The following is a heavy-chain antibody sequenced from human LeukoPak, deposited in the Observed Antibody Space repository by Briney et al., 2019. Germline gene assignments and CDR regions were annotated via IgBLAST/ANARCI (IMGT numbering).Heavy chain of an antibody. J-gene: IGHJ4*02. CDR1: GGSFSGYY. Sequence: SETLSLTCAVYGGSFSGYYWSWIRQPPGRGLEWIGEINHSGSTNYNPSLKSRVTISVDTSKNQFSLKLSSVTAADTAVYYCARLPYYYDSSSYLNWGQGTLVTVSS. CDR2: INHSGST. V-gene: IGHV4-34*01. D-gene: IGHD3-22*01. CDR3: ARLPYYYDSSSYLN.